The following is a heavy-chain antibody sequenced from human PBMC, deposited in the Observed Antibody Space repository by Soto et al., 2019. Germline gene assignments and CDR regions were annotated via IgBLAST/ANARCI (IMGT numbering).Heavy chain of an antibody. D-gene: IGHD3-3*01. CDR3: AKDFHYTTLFPFFDY. CDR1: GFTFSGYA. V-gene: IGHV3-23*01. Sequence: EVQLLESGGALVQPGGSLRLSCAASGFTFSGYAMSWVRQAPGKGLEWVSGISNSADNTYYADSVKGRFTISRDNSKNRLYLQMNSLRAEDTAVYYCAKDFHYTTLFPFFDYWGQGTLVTVSS. J-gene: IGHJ4*02. CDR2: ISNSADNT.